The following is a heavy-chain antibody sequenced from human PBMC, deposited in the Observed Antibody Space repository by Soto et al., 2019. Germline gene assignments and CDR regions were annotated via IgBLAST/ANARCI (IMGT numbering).Heavy chain of an antibody. CDR2: INAGNGKT. J-gene: IGHJ4*02. Sequence: GASVQVSCKASGYSFTSYVMHWVRQAPGQRLEWVGWINAGNGKTKYPQKFQGRVTITRDTFASTAYLELSSLRSEDTAVYYCARDQCSGGSCYRPNFDHWGQGTLVTSPQ. CDR1: GYSFTSYV. CDR3: ARDQCSGGSCYRPNFDH. D-gene: IGHD2-15*01. V-gene: IGHV1-3*01.